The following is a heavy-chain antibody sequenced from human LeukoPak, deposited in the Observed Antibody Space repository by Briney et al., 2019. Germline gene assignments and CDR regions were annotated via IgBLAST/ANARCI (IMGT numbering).Heavy chain of an antibody. V-gene: IGHV4-39*01. D-gene: IGHD6-13*01. J-gene: IGHJ5*02. CDR3: ASQLAAAGGKPQNWFDL. CDR2: IYYSGST. Sequence: ASETLSLTCTVSGGSISSTTYYWGWIRQPPGKGLEWIGSIYYSGSTYYNPSLKSRVTIAVDTSKNQFSLKVRSVTAADTAVYYCASQLAAAGGKPQNWFDLWGQGTLVTVSS. CDR1: GGSISSTTYY.